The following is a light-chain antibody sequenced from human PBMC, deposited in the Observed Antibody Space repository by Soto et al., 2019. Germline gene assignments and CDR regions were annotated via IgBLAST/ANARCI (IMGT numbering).Light chain of an antibody. J-gene: IGKJ2*01. CDR1: QSVFYSSNNKNY. Sequence: DIVMTQSPDSLAVSLGERATINCKSSQSVFYSSNNKNYLAWYQQKPGQPPKLLIYWASTRESGVPDRFSGSGSGKEFTLTISSLQAEDVAGYYCQQYYTPYTFGQGTKLEIK. CDR2: WAS. CDR3: QQYYTPYT. V-gene: IGKV4-1*01.